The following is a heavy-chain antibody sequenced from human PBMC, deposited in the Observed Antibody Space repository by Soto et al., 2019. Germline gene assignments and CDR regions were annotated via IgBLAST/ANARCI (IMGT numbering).Heavy chain of an antibody. V-gene: IGHV3-74*01. CDR2: ISGDGVTT. Sequence: EVQLVESGGDLVQRGGSLRLSCAASGFPFSSYWMHWVRHTPGKGLDWVARISGDGVTTYYADSVTGRFTVSRDNAKNTLSLQISGLRAEDTAVYYCAREYYGLLTGYYPDYWCQGTLVSVSS. J-gene: IGHJ4*02. D-gene: IGHD3-9*01. CDR3: AREYYGLLTGYYPDY. CDR1: GFPFSSYW.